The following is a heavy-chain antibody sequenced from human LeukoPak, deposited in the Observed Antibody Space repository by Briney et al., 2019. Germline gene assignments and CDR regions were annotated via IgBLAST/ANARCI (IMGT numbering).Heavy chain of an antibody. CDR2: IYTSGST. CDR1: GGSISSGSYY. J-gene: IGHJ4*02. V-gene: IGHV4-61*02. Sequence: NASETLSLTCTVSGGSISSGSYYWSWIRQPAGKGVEWIGRIYTSGSTNYNPSLKSRVTISVDTSKNQFSLKLSSVTAADTAVYYCARAGYGFLEWPVQYYFDYWGQGTLVTVSS. D-gene: IGHD3-3*01. CDR3: ARAGYGFLEWPVQYYFDY.